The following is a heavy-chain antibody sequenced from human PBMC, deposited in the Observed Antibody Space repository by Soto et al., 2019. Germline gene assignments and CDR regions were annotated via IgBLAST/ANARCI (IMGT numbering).Heavy chain of an antibody. V-gene: IGHV3-23*01. CDR1: GFTFSSYA. CDR3: AKTRPVYCSGGSCYVDY. J-gene: IGHJ4*02. D-gene: IGHD2-15*01. CDR2: ISGSGGST. Sequence: GGSLRLSCAASGFTFSSYAMSWVRQAPGKGLEWVSAISGSGGSTYYADSVKGRFTISRDNSKNTLYLQMNSLRAEDTAVYYCAKTRPVYCSGGSCYVDYWGQGTLVTVSS.